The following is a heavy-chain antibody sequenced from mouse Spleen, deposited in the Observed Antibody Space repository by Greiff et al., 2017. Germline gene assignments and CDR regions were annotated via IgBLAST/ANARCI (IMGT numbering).Heavy chain of an antibody. V-gene: IGHV1-69*02. J-gene: IGHJ4*01. Sequence: VQLQQSGAELVKPGASVKLSCKASGYTFTSYWMHWVKQRPGQGLEWIGEIDPSDSYTNYNQKFKGKATLTVDKSSSTAYMQLSSLTSEDSAVYYCARGNWDYAMDYWGQGTSVTVSS. CDR3: ARGNWDYAMDY. CDR1: GYTFTSYW. D-gene: IGHD4-1*01. CDR2: IDPSDSYT.